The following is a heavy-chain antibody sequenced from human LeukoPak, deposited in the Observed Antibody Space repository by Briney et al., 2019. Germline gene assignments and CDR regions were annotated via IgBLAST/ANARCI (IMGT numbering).Heavy chain of an antibody. J-gene: IGHJ4*02. CDR3: ARGAILEWLPLPDSSRYYFGY. Sequence: SVKVSCKASGGTFSNYAISWVRQAPGQGLEWMGGIIPIFGTANYAQKFQGRVTITTDESTSTDYMELSTLRSEDTAVYYCARGAILEWLPLPDSSRYYFGYWGQGTLVTVSS. V-gene: IGHV1-69*05. CDR1: GGTFSNYA. CDR2: IIPIFGTA. D-gene: IGHD3-3*02.